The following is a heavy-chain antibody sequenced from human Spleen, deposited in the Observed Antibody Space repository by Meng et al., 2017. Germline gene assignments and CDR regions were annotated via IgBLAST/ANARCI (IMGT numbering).Heavy chain of an antibody. CDR3: ARDVAGRVGY. CDR1: GFTFSSYW. J-gene: IGHJ4*02. CDR2: INTDGTTT. V-gene: IGHV3-74*01. D-gene: IGHD1-26*01. Sequence: GESLKISCAASGFTFSSYWMHWVRQTPGKGLVWVSRINTDGTTTTYADSVKGRFTISRDNAKNTLYLQMNSLRGEDTAVYYCARDVAGRVGYWGQGTLVTVSS.